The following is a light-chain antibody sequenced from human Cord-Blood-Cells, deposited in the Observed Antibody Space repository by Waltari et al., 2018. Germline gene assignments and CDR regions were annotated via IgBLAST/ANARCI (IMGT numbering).Light chain of an antibody. Sequence: IQMTQSPSSLSASVGDRVTITCQASQDISNYLNWYQQKPGKAPKLLIYDASNLETGVPSRFSGSGSGTDFTFTISSLQPEDIATYYCQQYDNHPFTFGPGTKVDIK. V-gene: IGKV1-33*01. CDR3: QQYDNHPFT. CDR2: DAS. CDR1: QDISNY. J-gene: IGKJ3*01.